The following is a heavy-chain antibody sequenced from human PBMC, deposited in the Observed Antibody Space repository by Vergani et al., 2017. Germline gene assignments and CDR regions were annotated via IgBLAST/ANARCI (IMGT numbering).Heavy chain of an antibody. J-gene: IGHJ6*02. Sequence: QVQLVQSGAEVKKPGASVKVSCKASGYTFTSYAISWVRQATGQGLEWMGWISAYNGNTNYAQNLQGRVTMTTDTSTRTAYMELRSLRSDDTAVDYCARDRKWELRGVQTDVWGQGTTVTVSS. CDR3: ARDRKWELRGVQTDV. D-gene: IGHD1-26*01. CDR1: GYTFTSYA. V-gene: IGHV1-18*01. CDR2: ISAYNGNT.